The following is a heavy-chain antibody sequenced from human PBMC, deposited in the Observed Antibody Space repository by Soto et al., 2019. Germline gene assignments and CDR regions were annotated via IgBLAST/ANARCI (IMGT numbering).Heavy chain of an antibody. D-gene: IGHD4-17*01. CDR2: IYWDDDK. V-gene: IGHV2-5*02. Sequence: QITLKESGPPLVRPAQTLTLTCAFSGFSLTTTHMGVAWIRQPPGKALEWRALIYWDDDKRYSPSLKNRLAISKDTSRNRVVLTITNMNPEDTGTYFCAHAGDYDLLSFDHWGPGTLVTVSS. J-gene: IGHJ4*02. CDR3: AHAGDYDLLSFDH. CDR1: GFSLTTTHMG.